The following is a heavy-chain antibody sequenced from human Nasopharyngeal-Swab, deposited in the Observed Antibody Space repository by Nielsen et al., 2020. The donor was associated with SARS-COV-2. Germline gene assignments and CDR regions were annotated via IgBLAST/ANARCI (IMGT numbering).Heavy chain of an antibody. Sequence: GESPNISCAASGFTFNNYNFNWVRQAPGKGLEWVSSISSSSSYIYYADSVKGRFTTSRDNAKHSLYLQMNSLRSEDTAVYYCARDGLDYDFWSAYFMDVWGQGTTVTVSS. CDR2: ISSSSSYI. CDR1: GFTFNNYN. J-gene: IGHJ6*02. D-gene: IGHD3-3*01. V-gene: IGHV3-21*01. CDR3: ARDGLDYDFWSAYFMDV.